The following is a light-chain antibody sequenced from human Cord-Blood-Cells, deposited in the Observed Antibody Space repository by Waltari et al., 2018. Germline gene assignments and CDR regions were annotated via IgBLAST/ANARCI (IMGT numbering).Light chain of an antibody. CDR3: QQYGSLLT. Sequence: EIVLPQSPGTLSFSPGQRATLSCRASQSVSSSYLAWYQQKPGQAPRLLIYGASSRATGIPDRFSGSGSGTDFTLTISRLEPEDFAVYYCQQYGSLLTFGGGTKVEIK. V-gene: IGKV3-20*01. J-gene: IGKJ4*01. CDR1: QSVSSSY. CDR2: GAS.